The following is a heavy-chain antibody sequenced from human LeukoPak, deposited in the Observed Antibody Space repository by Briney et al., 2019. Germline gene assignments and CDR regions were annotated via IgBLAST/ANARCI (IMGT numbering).Heavy chain of an antibody. CDR3: ARRVGSTAGVRRFDP. Sequence: RPGGSLRLSCVVSGFTFEDYGMSWVRLAPGKGLEWVSGISWNGASTTYADSVKGRFTISRDTAKKSLYLQMNSLRAEDTALYYCARRVGSTAGVRRFDPWGQGTLVTVSS. CDR2: ISWNGAST. J-gene: IGHJ5*02. D-gene: IGHD1-26*01. V-gene: IGHV3-20*04. CDR1: GFTFEDYG.